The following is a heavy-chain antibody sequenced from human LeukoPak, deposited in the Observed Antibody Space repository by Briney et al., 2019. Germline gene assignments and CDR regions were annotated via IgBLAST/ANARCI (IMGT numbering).Heavy chain of an antibody. CDR1: GYSFTNYW. CDR2: IYPGDSDT. CDR3: ARPYSSGWHFFDY. Sequence: GASLQISCKGSGYSFTNYWIGWVRQMPGKGLEWMGIIYPGDSDTRYSPPFQGQVTISADKSISTAYLQWSSLKASDTAMYYCARPYSSGWHFFDYWGQGTQVTVSS. V-gene: IGHV5-51*01. D-gene: IGHD6-19*01. J-gene: IGHJ4*02.